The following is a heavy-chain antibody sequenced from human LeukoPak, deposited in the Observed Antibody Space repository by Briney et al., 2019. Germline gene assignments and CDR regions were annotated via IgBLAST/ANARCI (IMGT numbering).Heavy chain of an antibody. CDR3: ARGGYYDILNGPFDY. CDR1: GGSISRGGHY. J-gene: IGHJ4*02. Sequence: PSQTLSLTCTVSGGSISRGGHYWSWIRQHPGKGLEWIGYIYYSGSTSYNPSLKSRVTISVDTSKNQFSLKMTSVTAADTAVYYCARGGYYDILNGPFDYWGQGTLVTVSS. V-gene: IGHV4-31*03. D-gene: IGHD3-9*01. CDR2: IYYSGST.